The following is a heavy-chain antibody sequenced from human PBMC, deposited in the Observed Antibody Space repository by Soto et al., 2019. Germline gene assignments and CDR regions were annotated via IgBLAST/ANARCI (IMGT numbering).Heavy chain of an antibody. CDR2: ISAYNGNT. V-gene: IGHV1-18*01. CDR1: GYTFTSYG. J-gene: IGHJ6*02. D-gene: IGHD3-9*01. CDR3: ARDGGDDILTGYTYYYYYYGMDV. Sequence: ASVKVSCKASGYTFTSYGISWVRQAPGQGLEWMGWISAYNGNTNYAQKLQGRVTMTTDTSTSTAYVELRSLRSDDTAVYYCARDGGDDILTGYTYYYYYYGMDVWGQGTTVTVSS.